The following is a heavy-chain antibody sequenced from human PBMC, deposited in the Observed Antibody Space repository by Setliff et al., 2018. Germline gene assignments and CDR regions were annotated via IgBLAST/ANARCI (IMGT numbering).Heavy chain of an antibody. CDR3: ARDGVFYAMDV. D-gene: IGHD3-10*01. CDR2: ISGDGRTI. J-gene: IGHJ6*02. CDR1: GFTFSSLW. V-gene: IGHV3-48*04. Sequence: GSLRLSCAASGFTFSSLWMSWVRQAPGKGLEWISKISGDGRTIYQADSVRGRFTISRDNAKNSLFLQMNSLRAEDTALYYCARDGVFYAMDVWGRGTTVTVSS.